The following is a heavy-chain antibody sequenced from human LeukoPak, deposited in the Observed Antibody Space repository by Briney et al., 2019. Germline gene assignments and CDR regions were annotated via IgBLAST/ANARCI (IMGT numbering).Heavy chain of an antibody. CDR1: GYTFTGYY. V-gene: IGHV1-2*02. Sequence: ASVKVSCKASGYTFTGYYIHWVRQAPGQGLEWMGWINPNSGGTNYAQKFQGRVTMTRDTSISTAYMELSRLRSDDTAVYYCASGVVVAVGSLAFDIWGQGTMVTVSS. D-gene: IGHD2-15*01. CDR2: INPNSGGT. J-gene: IGHJ3*02. CDR3: ASGVVVAVGSLAFDI.